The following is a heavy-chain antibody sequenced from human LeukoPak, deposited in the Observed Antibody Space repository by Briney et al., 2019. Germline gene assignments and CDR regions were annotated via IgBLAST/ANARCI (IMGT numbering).Heavy chain of an antibody. D-gene: IGHD3-9*01. CDR3: AREWYFDWLDY. CDR1: GFTFSSYW. Sequence: GGSLRLSCAASGFTFSSYWMSWVRQAPGKGLEWVANIKQDGSEKYYVDSVKGRFTIPRDNAKNSLYLQMNSLRAEDTAVYYCAREWYFDWLDYWGQGTLVTVSS. CDR2: IKQDGSEK. J-gene: IGHJ4*02. V-gene: IGHV3-7*01.